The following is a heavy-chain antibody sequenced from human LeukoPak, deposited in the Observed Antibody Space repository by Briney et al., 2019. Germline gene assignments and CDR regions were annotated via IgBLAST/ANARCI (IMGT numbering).Heavy chain of an antibody. CDR2: FTGNDDRT. Sequence: GGSLRLSCAASGFTFSSYAMSWVRQAPGKGLEWVSGFTGNDDRTYYADSVKGRFTISRDNSKNTLFLQMDTLRAEDTAVYFCAKDSCTSAICCTDKFYFDSWGQGTLVTVSS. D-gene: IGHD2-8*01. CDR1: GFTFSSYA. CDR3: AKDSCTSAICCTDKFYFDS. J-gene: IGHJ4*02. V-gene: IGHV3-23*01.